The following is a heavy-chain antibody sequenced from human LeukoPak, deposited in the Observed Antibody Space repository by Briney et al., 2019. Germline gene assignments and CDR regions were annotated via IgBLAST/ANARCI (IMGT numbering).Heavy chain of an antibody. CDR1: GFTFSSYA. Sequence: PGGSLRLSCTTSGFTFSSYALSWIRQPPGKGLEWIGEIDQSGSINYNPSLKSRVTISVDTSKNQFSLKMNSVTAADTAMYYCARGMTDWGQGTLVTVSS. CDR2: IDQSGSI. CDR3: ARGMTD. J-gene: IGHJ4*02. V-gene: IGHV4-34*01.